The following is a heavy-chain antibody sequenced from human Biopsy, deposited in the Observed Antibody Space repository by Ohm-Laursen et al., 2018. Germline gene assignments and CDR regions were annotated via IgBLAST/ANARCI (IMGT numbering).Heavy chain of an antibody. V-gene: IGHV4-34*01. Sequence: GTLSLTCAVYGGTYSGYYWSWIRQPPGKGLEWIGEVHHDGRANYNPSLKSRVTISGDMSKKQFSLKLSGVTAADTAVYYCARFIVPSLHCSNGVCPIRWFDPWGRGTLVIVSS. CDR3: ARFIVPSLHCSNGVCPIRWFDP. CDR1: GGTYSGYY. D-gene: IGHD2-2*01. J-gene: IGHJ5*02. CDR2: VHHDGRA.